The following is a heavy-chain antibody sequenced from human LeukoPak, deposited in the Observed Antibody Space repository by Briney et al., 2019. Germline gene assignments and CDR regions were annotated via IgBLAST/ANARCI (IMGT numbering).Heavy chain of an antibody. CDR2: ISGYNGNT. V-gene: IGHV1-18*01. Sequence: GASVKVSCKASDYTYTSYGISWVRQAPGQGLEWMGWISGYNGNTNYAQKLQARVTMTTDTSTTTAYMELRSLRSDDTAVYYCARDGTPGTTFRFDPWGQGTLVIVSS. CDR1: DYTYTSYG. CDR3: ARDGTPGTTFRFDP. J-gene: IGHJ5*02. D-gene: IGHD1-1*01.